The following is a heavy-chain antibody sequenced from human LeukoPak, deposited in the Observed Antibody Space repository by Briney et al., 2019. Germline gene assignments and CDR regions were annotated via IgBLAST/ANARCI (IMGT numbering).Heavy chain of an antibody. CDR2: IYYSGST. CDR1: GGSISSYY. J-gene: IGHJ5*02. D-gene: IGHD5-12*01. CDR3: ARAPYDSIRLDP. Sequence: SETLSLTCTVSGGSISSYYWSWIRQPPGKGLEWIGYIYYSGSTNYNPSLKSRVTISVDTSKNQFSLKLSSVTAADTAVYYCARAPYDSIRLDPWGQGTLVTVSS. V-gene: IGHV4-59*01.